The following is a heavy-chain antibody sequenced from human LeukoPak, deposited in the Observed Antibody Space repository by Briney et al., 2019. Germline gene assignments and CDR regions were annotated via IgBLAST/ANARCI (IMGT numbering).Heavy chain of an antibody. Sequence: GGSLRLSCAASGFIFSNYWMHWVRQAPGKGLVWVSRVNSDGSSTSYVDSVKGRFTISRDNAKNTLYLQMNSLRAEDTAVYYCGRGDYGAYGYFQHWGQGTLVTVSS. V-gene: IGHV3-74*01. CDR2: VNSDGSST. J-gene: IGHJ1*01. CDR3: GRGDYGAYGYFQH. CDR1: GFIFSNYW. D-gene: IGHD4-17*01.